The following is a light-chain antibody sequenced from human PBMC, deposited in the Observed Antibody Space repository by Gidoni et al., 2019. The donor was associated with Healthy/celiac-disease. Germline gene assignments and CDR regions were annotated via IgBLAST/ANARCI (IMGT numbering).Light chain of an antibody. CDR2: GAS. V-gene: IGKV3-15*01. CDR3: QQYNNWPRT. CDR1: QSVSSN. J-gene: IGKJ1*01. Sequence: EIVMTLSPATLAVSPGERATLPCRASQSVSSNLAWYQQKPGQAPGLLIYGASTRATGIPARFSGGGSGTEFTLTISSLQSEGFAVYYCQQYNNWPRTFXQXTKVEIK.